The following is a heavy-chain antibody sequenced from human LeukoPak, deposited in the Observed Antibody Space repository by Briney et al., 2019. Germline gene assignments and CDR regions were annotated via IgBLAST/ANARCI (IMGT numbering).Heavy chain of an antibody. J-gene: IGHJ4*02. CDR2: ISAYNGNT. Sequence: ASVKVSCKASGYTFTGYYMHWVRQAPGQGLEWMGWISAYNGNTNYAQKLQGRVTMTTDTSTSTAYMELRSLRSDDTAVYYCARDSVSFRGTGGGYWGQGTLVTVSS. V-gene: IGHV1-18*04. D-gene: IGHD3-16*02. CDR1: GYTFTGYY. CDR3: ARDSVSFRGTGGGY.